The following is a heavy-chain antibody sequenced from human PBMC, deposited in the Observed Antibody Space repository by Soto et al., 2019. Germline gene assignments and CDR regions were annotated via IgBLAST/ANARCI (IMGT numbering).Heavy chain of an antibody. J-gene: IGHJ6*02. V-gene: IGHV4-59*01. CDR2: IYYSGST. CDR1: GGSISSYY. D-gene: IGHD5-18*01. Sequence: PSETLSLTCTVSGGSISSYYWSWIRQPPGKGLEWIGYIYYSGSTNYNPSLKSRVTISVDTSKNQFSLKLSSVTAADTAVYYCARGGAMGHYYYYGMDVWGQGTTVTSP. CDR3: ARGGAMGHYYYYGMDV.